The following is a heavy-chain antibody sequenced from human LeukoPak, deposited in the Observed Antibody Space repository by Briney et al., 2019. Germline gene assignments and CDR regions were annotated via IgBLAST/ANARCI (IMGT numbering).Heavy chain of an antibody. J-gene: IGHJ4*02. CDR2: INHSGST. CDR3: ARGRFRKRYYYDSSGSLDY. CDR1: GGSFSGYY. V-gene: IGHV4-34*01. Sequence: PSETLSLTCAVYGGSFSGYYWSWIRQPPGKGLEWIGEINHSGSTNYNPSLKSRVTISVDTSKNQFSLKLSSVTAADTAVYYFARGRFRKRYYYDSSGSLDYWGQGTLVTVSS. D-gene: IGHD3-22*01.